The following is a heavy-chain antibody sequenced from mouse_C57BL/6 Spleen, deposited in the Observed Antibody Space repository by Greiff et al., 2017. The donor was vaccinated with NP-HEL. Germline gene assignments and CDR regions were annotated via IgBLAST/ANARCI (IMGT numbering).Heavy chain of an antibody. CDR1: GYTFPSYG. J-gene: IGHJ4*01. CDR2: IYPRSGNT. Sequence: VSLQPSGAELARPGALVKLSCKASGYTFPSYGVSWVKQRTGPGLEWIGEIYPRSGNTYYNEKFKGKATLTADKSSSTAYMELRSLTSEDSAVYFCHYYGSSSDAMDYWGQGTSVTVSS. CDR3: HYYGSSSDAMDY. V-gene: IGHV1-81*01. D-gene: IGHD1-1*01.